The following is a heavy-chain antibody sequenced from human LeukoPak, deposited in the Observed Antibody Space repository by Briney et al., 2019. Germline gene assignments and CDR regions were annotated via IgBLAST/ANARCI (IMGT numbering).Heavy chain of an antibody. D-gene: IGHD5-12*01. Sequence: PGGSLRLSCAASCFTVSGHYLSWFRQAPGKGLEWVSVVYNGGNTYYADSVRGRFTLSTDTSRNTLYLQMNSLTADDTAVYYCARGMSGFSSYDYWGQGTLVTVSS. CDR2: VYNGGNT. V-gene: IGHV3-66*01. CDR1: CFTVSGHY. CDR3: ARGMSGFSSYDY. J-gene: IGHJ4*02.